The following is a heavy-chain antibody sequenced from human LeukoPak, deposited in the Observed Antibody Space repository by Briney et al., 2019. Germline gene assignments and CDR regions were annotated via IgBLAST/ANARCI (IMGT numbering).Heavy chain of an antibody. CDR1: GYAFISYA. J-gene: IGHJ4*02. CDR2: INTNTGNP. V-gene: IGHV7-4-1*02. Sequence: ASVKVSCKASGYAFISYAMNWVRQAPGQGLEWMGWINTNTGNPTYAQGFTGRFVFSLDTSVSTAYLQISSLKAGDTAVYYCARVDSSSWYSPYYFDYWGQGTLVTVSS. D-gene: IGHD6-13*01. CDR3: ARVDSSSWYSPYYFDY.